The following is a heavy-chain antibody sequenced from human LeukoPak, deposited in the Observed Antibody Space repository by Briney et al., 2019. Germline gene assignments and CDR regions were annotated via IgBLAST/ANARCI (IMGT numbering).Heavy chain of an antibody. Sequence: GASLRLSCAASGFTFSSYAMSWVRQAPGKGLEWVSAISGSGGSTYYADSVKSRFTISRDNSKNTLYLQMNSLRAEDTAVYYCAKDRAGYCSSTSCPRGMDVWGQGTTVTVSS. J-gene: IGHJ6*02. V-gene: IGHV3-23*01. CDR3: AKDRAGYCSSTSCPRGMDV. CDR1: GFTFSSYA. CDR2: ISGSGGST. D-gene: IGHD2-2*01.